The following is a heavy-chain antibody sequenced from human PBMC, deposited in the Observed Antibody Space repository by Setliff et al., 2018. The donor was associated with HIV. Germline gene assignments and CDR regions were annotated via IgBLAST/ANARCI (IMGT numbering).Heavy chain of an antibody. D-gene: IGHD1-26*01. V-gene: IGHV4-4*02. CDR2: IDHSGST. CDR1: GDSVSSSNW. CDR3: AGGPGTTSIDY. J-gene: IGHJ4*02. Sequence: SETLSLTCAVSGDSVSSSNWWNWVRQPPGKGLEWIGEIDHSGSTNYNPSLKSRVTISLDASRNQFSLELISVTAADTAVYYCAGGPGTTSIDYWAQGTLVTVSS.